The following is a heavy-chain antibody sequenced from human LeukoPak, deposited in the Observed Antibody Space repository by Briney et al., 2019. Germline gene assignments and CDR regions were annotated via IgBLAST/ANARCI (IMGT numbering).Heavy chain of an antibody. CDR3: ARDRIDAFDF. V-gene: IGHV4-30-2*01. Sequence: SETLSLTCAVSGDSINSGGYSWNWIRQAPGKGLEWIGRLYHSGNIYYNPSLNSRVTISVDRSKNQLSLSLSSVTAADTAVYFCARDRIDAFDFWGQGTMVTVSS. CDR2: LYHSGNI. J-gene: IGHJ3*01. CDR1: GDSINSGGYS.